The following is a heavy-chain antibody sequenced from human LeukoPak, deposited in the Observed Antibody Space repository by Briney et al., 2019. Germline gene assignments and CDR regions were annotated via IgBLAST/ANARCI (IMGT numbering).Heavy chain of an antibody. CDR3: ARDIVSGSGSLDY. J-gene: IGHJ4*02. CDR2: VKSDGSNP. Sequence: GGSLRLSCAASRFSFSNYWMHWVRPAPGKGLVWVSRVKSDGSNPSYADSVKGRFTISRDNAENMLYVRRNTRGGEDTAAYYCARDIVSGSGSLDYWGQGTLVTVSS. V-gene: IGHV3-74*01. D-gene: IGHD3-10*01. CDR1: RFSFSNYW.